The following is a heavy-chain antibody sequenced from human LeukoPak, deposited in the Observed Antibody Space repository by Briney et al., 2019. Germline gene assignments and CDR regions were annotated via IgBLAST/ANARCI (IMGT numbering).Heavy chain of an antibody. CDR2: ISSNGGST. V-gene: IGHV3-64*01. Sequence: GGSPRLSCAASGFTFSSYAMHWVPQAPGKGLEYVSAISSNGGSTYYANSVKGRFTISRDNSKNTLYLQMGSLRAEDMAVYYCARAGSYGSYYYYYYMDVWGKGTTVTISS. CDR1: GFTFSSYA. J-gene: IGHJ6*03. CDR3: ARAGSYGSYYYYYYMDV. D-gene: IGHD1-26*01.